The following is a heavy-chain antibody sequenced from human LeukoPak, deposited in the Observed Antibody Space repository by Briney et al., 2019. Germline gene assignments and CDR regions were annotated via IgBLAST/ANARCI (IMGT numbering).Heavy chain of an antibody. V-gene: IGHV3-7*01. Sequence: GGSLRLSCAASGFTFSSYWMSWVRQAPGKGLEWVANIKQDGSEKYYVDSVKARFTISRDNAKNSLYLQMNSLRAEDTAVYYCASGRYSSSSPIDYWGQGTLVTVSS. D-gene: IGHD6-13*01. CDR2: IKQDGSEK. CDR3: ASGRYSSSSPIDY. J-gene: IGHJ4*02. CDR1: GFTFSSYW.